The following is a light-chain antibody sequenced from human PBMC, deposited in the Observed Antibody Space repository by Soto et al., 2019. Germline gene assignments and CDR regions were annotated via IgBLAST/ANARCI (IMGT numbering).Light chain of an antibody. J-gene: IGKJ4*01. CDR1: QTVTNK. CDR2: EAS. CDR3: QQYNSWPVT. V-gene: IGKV3-15*01. Sequence: RVLTQSPATLSVSPGERVVLSCRATQTVTNKLAWYQQKPGQAPRLIIYEASIRATGIPARFSGSGSGTEFTLTISSLQSEDSALYYCQQYNSWPVTFGGGTKVEIK.